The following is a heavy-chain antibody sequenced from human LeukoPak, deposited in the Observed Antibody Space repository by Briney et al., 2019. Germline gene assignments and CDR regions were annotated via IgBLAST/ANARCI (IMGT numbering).Heavy chain of an antibody. CDR2: ISSSSSYI. CDR3: TTDNSSSRPAEYFQH. V-gene: IGHV3-21*01. D-gene: IGHD6-13*01. J-gene: IGHJ1*01. Sequence: PGGSLRLSCAASGFTFSSYSMNWVRQAPGKGLEWVSSISSSSSYIYYADSVKGRFTISRDNAKNSLYLQMNSLRAEDTAVYYCTTDNSSSRPAEYFQHWGQGTLVTVSS. CDR1: GFTFSSYS.